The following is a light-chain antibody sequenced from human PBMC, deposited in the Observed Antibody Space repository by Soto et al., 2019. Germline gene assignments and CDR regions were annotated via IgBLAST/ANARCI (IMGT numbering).Light chain of an antibody. V-gene: IGKV3-15*01. CDR1: RGVSNR. J-gene: IGKJ4*01. CDR2: GAS. CDR3: QQYYNWPVT. Sequence: EILMTQSPATLSVSPGERVTFSCRASRGVSNRLAWYQHKPGQAPRLLISGASTGASGVPPRFSGSGSGTEFTLTVYSLQSEDIAVYYCQQYYNWPVTLGGGTKVDIK.